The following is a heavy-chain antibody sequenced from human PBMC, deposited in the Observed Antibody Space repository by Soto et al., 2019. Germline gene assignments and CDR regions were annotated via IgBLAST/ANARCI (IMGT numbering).Heavy chain of an antibody. CDR1: GFTLSDHY. V-gene: IGHV3-72*01. J-gene: IGHJ4*02. Sequence: EVQLVESGGGLVQPGGSLRLSCAASGFTLSDHYMDWVRQAPGKGLEWVGRIRNKANGYSREYAASVQGRFTISRDESKDSLYLQMNSLKTEDTAVYYCARVGVTDHRYFEYWGQGTLVTVSS. CDR2: IRNKANGYSR. CDR3: ARVGVTDHRYFEY. D-gene: IGHD2-21*02.